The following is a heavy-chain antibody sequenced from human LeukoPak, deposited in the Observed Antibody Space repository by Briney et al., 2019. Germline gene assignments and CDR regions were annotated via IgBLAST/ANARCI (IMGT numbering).Heavy chain of an antibody. Sequence: KTSQTLSLTCTVSGGSISSGSYYWSWIRQPAGKGVEWIKRIYTSGSTNYNPSLKSRVTISADTSNNQFSLKLSSVTAADTAVYYCAREMATIEGDYFDYWGQGTLVTVSS. V-gene: IGHV4-61*02. CDR3: AREMATIEGDYFDY. CDR1: GGSISSGSYY. D-gene: IGHD5-24*01. J-gene: IGHJ4*02. CDR2: IYTSGST.